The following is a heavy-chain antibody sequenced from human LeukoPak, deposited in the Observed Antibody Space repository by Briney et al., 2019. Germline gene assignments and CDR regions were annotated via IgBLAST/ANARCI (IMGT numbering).Heavy chain of an antibody. D-gene: IGHD3-22*01. Sequence: SETLSLTCAVYGGSFSGYYWNWIRQPPGKGLEGIGEINHSGSTNYNPSLKSRVTISADTSKNQFSLKLSSVSAADTAVYYCARGGNYHDSSGYHEGLRTKLDYWGQGTLVTVSS. CDR3: ARGGNYHDSSGYHEGLRTKLDY. J-gene: IGHJ4*02. V-gene: IGHV4-34*01. CDR2: INHSGST. CDR1: GGSFSGYY.